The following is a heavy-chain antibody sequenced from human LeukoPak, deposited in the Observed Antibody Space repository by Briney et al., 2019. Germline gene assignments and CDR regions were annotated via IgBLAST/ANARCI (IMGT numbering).Heavy chain of an antibody. Sequence: GGSLRLSCAASGFTFSSSLIHWVRQGPGKGPVWVSLINTDGSSTNYADSVKGRFTISRDNAKNTLFLHVDSLRAEDTAVYYCAFGTGWFFNYWGQGTLVTVSS. CDR1: GFTFSSSL. CDR2: INTDGSST. J-gene: IGHJ4*02. D-gene: IGHD6-19*01. CDR3: AFGTGWFFNY. V-gene: IGHV3-74*01.